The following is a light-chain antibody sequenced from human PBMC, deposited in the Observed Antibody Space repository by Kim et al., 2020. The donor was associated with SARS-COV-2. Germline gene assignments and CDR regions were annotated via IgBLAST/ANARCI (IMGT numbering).Light chain of an antibody. CDR2: SNN. CDR3: AAWDDSLNVV. Sequence: QSVLTQPPSASGTPGQTVTISCSGSSSNIGSNKVNWYQQLQGTAPKLLIYSNNQRPSGVPDRFSGSKSGTSASLAISGLQPEDEADYYCAAWDDSLNVVFGGGTQLTVL. V-gene: IGLV1-44*01. CDR1: SSNIGSNK. J-gene: IGLJ2*01.